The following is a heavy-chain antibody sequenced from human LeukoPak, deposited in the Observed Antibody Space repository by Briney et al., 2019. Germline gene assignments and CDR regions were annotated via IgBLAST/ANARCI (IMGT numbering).Heavy chain of an antibody. CDR2: IIPIFGTA. D-gene: IGHD3-3*01. V-gene: IGHV1-69*01. Sequence: SVKVSCKASGGTFSSYAISWVRQAPGQGLEWMGGIIPIFGTANYAQKFQGRVTITADESTSTAYMELSSLRSEDTAVYYCARDERFLEWLLFNYWGQGTLVTASS. CDR3: ARDERFLEWLLFNY. J-gene: IGHJ4*02. CDR1: GGTFSSYA.